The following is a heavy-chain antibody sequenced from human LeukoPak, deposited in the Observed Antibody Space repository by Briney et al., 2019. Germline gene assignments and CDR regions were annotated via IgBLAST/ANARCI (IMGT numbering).Heavy chain of an antibody. CDR2: IYYSGST. J-gene: IGHJ4*02. D-gene: IGHD4-17*01. CDR3: AGDYGDYYFDY. Sequence: PSETLSLTCTVSGGSINSTSNYWGWIRQPPGKGLEWIGSIYYSGSTSYNPSLKSRVTISVDTSKNQFPLKLSSVTAADTAVYFCAGDYGDYYFDYWGQGTLVTVSS. V-gene: IGHV4-39*06. CDR1: GGSINSTSNY.